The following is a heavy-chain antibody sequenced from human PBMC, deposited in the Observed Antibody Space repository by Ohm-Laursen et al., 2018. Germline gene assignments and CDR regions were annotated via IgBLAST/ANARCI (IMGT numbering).Heavy chain of an antibody. CDR1: GFTFDDYA. J-gene: IGHJ4*02. CDR2: ISWNSGSI. V-gene: IGHV3-9*01. D-gene: IGHD1-26*01. Sequence: SSLRLSCAASGFTFDDYAMHWVRQAPGKGLEWVSGISWNSGSIGYADSVKGRFTISRDNAKNSLYLQMNSLRAEDTALYYCATSGEWGQGTLVTVSS. CDR3: ATSGE.